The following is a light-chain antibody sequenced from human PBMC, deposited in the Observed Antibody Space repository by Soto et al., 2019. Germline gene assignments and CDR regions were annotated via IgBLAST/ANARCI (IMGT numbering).Light chain of an antibody. CDR2: GAS. V-gene: IGKV3-20*01. J-gene: IGKJ1*01. Sequence: EFVLTQSPWTLSVAAGEPGTLSWRASQSGSDSYLAWYQKRPAQATRLIIHGASTRATGITDRFSGSVSGTDFTLIISGLEPEDFAVYYCQQYGTSPATFGQGTKVDIK. CDR3: QQYGTSPAT. CDR1: QSGSDSY.